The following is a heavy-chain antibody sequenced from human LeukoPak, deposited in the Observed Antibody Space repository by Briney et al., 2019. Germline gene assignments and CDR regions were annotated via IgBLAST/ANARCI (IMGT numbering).Heavy chain of an antibody. CDR1: GGSISSYY. J-gene: IGHJ6*03. CDR2: IYTSGST. Sequence: SETLSLTCTVSGGSISSYYWSWIRQPAGKGLEWIGRIYTSGSTNYNPSLKSRVTMSVDTSKNQFSLKLSSVTAADTAVYYCARGVVTGIYYYYMDVWGKGTTVTVSS. CDR3: ARGVVTGIYYYYMDV. V-gene: IGHV4-4*07. D-gene: IGHD4-23*01.